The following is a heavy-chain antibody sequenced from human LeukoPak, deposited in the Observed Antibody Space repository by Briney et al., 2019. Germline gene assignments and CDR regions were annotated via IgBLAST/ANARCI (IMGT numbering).Heavy chain of an antibody. D-gene: IGHD4-11*01. CDR1: GFTFSRHW. Sequence: GGSLRLSCAASGFTFSRHWMSWVRQAPGKGLEWVSAISGSDGGTNYADSVKGRFTVSRDNSKNTLYLQMNSRRAEDTAVYYCTGHHQAYSRTYWGQGTLVTVSS. CDR2: ISGSDGGT. J-gene: IGHJ4*02. CDR3: TGHHQAYSRTY. V-gene: IGHV3-23*01.